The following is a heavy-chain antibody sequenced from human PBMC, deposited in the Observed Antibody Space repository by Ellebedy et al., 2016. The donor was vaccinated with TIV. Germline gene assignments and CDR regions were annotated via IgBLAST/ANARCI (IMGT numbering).Heavy chain of an antibody. CDR1: GYTVSRHY. J-gene: IGHJ3*02. Sequence: GESLKISCAASGYTVSRHYMRWVRQAPGQGLEWVPVFFSGGNTYYADSVKGRFIISRDNSENTLYLHMNSLRGEDTAVYYCAEMGVRVPDAFDIWGQGTMVTVSS. V-gene: IGHV3-66*01. CDR3: AEMGVRVPDAFDI. D-gene: IGHD5-24*01. CDR2: FFSGGNT.